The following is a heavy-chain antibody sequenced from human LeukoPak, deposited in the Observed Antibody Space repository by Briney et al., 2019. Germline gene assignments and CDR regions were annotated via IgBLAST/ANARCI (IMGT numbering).Heavy chain of an antibody. CDR1: GFTFSTYN. V-gene: IGHV3-21*06. D-gene: IGHD1-26*01. CDR2: INYRSNDI. CDR3: AREDGVVGATSAFDY. Sequence: PGGSLRLSCAASGFTFSTYNMNWVRQAPGKGLEWISWINYRSNDIYYADSVKGRFTFSRDNAKNSLYLQMNSLRPEATAVYYCAREDGVVGATSAFDYWGQGTLVTVSS. J-gene: IGHJ4*02.